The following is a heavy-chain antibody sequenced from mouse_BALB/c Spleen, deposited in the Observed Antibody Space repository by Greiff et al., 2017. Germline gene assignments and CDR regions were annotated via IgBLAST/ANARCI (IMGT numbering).Heavy chain of an antibody. V-gene: IGHV2-6-7*01. CDR1: GFSLTGYG. J-gene: IGHJ2*01. CDR2: IWGDGST. D-gene: IGHD1-1*01. Sequence: VQLQQSGPGLVAPSQSLSITCTVSGFSLTGYGVNWVRQPPGKGLEWLGMIWGDGSTDYNSALKSRLSISKDNSKSQVFLKMNSLQTDDTARYYCARVDYYGSSFYYFDYWGQGTTLTVSS. CDR3: ARVDYYGSSFYYFDY.